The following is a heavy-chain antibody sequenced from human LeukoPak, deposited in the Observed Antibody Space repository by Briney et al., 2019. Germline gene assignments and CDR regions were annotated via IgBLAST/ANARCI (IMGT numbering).Heavy chain of an antibody. D-gene: IGHD3-10*01. Sequence: PGGSLRLSCVDSGFMFRSYAMSWVRQAPGKGLEWVSAISGSGGSTYYEDSVKGRFTISRDNSKNTLFLLMNSLRVEDSAVYYCATNAGSYYGSGRYHSFWGQGTLGTVSS. J-gene: IGHJ4*02. V-gene: IGHV3-23*01. CDR1: GFMFRSYA. CDR3: ATNAGSYYGSGRYHSF. CDR2: ISGSGGST.